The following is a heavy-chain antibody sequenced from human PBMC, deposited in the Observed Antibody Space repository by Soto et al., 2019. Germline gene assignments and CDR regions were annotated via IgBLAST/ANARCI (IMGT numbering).Heavy chain of an antibody. J-gene: IGHJ5*02. D-gene: IGHD2-15*01. Sequence: KPSETLSLTCAVSGYSISSGYYWGWIRQPPGKGLEWIGSIYHSGSTYYNPSLKSRVTISVDTSKNQFSLKLSSVTAADTAVYYYASLPPYCSGGSCYSGWFDPWGQGTLVTVSS. CDR3: ASLPPYCSGGSCYSGWFDP. CDR2: IYHSGST. CDR1: GYSISSGYY. V-gene: IGHV4-38-2*01.